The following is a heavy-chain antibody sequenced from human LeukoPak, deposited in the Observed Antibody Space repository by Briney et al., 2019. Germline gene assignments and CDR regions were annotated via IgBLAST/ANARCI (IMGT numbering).Heavy chain of an antibody. Sequence: GGSLRLSCAASGFTFSSYSMNWVRQAPGKGLEWVSSISSSSSYIYYADSVKGRFTISRDNAKNSLYLQMNSLRAEDTAVYYCARDDGFGESVSFDYWRQGTLATVSS. J-gene: IGHJ4*02. CDR2: ISSSSSYI. CDR1: GFTFSSYS. V-gene: IGHV3-21*01. D-gene: IGHD3-10*01. CDR3: ARDDGFGESVSFDY.